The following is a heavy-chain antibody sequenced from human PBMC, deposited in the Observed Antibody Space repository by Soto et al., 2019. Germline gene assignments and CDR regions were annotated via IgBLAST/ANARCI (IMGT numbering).Heavy chain of an antibody. V-gene: IGHV3-7*01. Sequence: HPGGSLRLSCAASGFTFSSYWMSWVRQAPGKGLEWVANIKQDGSEKYYVDSVKGRFTISRDNAKNSLYLQMNSLRAEDTAVHYCARDVGGDYDPYYFDYWGQGTLVTVSS. J-gene: IGHJ4*02. CDR1: GFTFSSYW. CDR3: ARDVGGDYDPYYFDY. CDR2: IKQDGSEK. D-gene: IGHD4-17*01.